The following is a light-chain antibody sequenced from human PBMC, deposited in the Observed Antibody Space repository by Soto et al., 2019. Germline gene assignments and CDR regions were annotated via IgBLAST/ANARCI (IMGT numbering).Light chain of an antibody. V-gene: IGKV2-28*01. J-gene: IGKJ5*01. CDR1: QSLLHSNGNNY. CDR3: QQHDILPIT. Sequence: DMVVTESPLSLPVTPGQSASISWRSSQSLLHSNGNNYLDWYQQKPGKAPKLLIYAASTLQSGVPSRFSGSGSGTDFTLTISRLEPEDFALNYCQQHDILPITFGQGTRLEIK. CDR2: AAS.